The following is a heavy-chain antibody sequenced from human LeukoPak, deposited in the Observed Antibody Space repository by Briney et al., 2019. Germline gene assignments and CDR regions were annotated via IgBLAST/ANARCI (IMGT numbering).Heavy chain of an antibody. D-gene: IGHD3-10*01. Sequence: SETLSLTCAVYGGSFSGYYWSWIRQPPGKGLEWIGEINHSGSTNYNPSLKSRVTISVDTSKNRFSLQLSSVTAADKAVYYCAESGGYQEWFDPWGQGNLVTVSS. CDR1: GGSFSGYY. J-gene: IGHJ5*02. CDR2: INHSGST. CDR3: AESGGYQEWFDP. V-gene: IGHV4-34*01.